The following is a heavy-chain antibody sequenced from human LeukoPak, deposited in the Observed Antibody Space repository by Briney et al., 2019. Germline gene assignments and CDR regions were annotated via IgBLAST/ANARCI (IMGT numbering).Heavy chain of an antibody. Sequence: SETLSLTCTVSGSSISTYYWSWIRQPPGKGLEWIGYIYYTGSTNYNPSLKSRVTISVDTSKNQFSLKLSSVTAADTAVYYCARDDYGFDYWGQGTLVTVSS. D-gene: IGHD4-17*01. CDR1: GSSISTYY. J-gene: IGHJ4*02. CDR2: IYYTGST. V-gene: IGHV4-59*01. CDR3: ARDDYGFDY.